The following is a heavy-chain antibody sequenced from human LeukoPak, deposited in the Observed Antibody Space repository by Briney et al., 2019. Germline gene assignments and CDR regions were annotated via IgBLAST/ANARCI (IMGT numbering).Heavy chain of an antibody. CDR3: AKEYSGYDFDY. Sequence: GGSLRLSCAASGLTFSSYWLTWIRQAPGKGLEWVGATSGSGVNSYYADSVRGRFTISRDNSQNTLYLQMDSPRAEDTALYYCAKEYSGYDFDYWGQGTLVTVSS. CDR2: TSGSGVNS. J-gene: IGHJ4*02. V-gene: IGHV3-23*01. CDR1: GLTFSSYW. D-gene: IGHD5-12*01.